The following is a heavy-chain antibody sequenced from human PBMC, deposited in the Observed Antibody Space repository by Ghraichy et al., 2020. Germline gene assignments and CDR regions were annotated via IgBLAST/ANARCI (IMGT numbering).Heavy chain of an antibody. Sequence: SETLSLTCTVSGGSISSYSWSWIRQPPGKGLEWIGYIYYSGSTNYNPSLKSRVTISVDTSKNQFSLKLSSVTAADTAVYYCARGADDFWSGYYNSFDIWGQGTIVTVSS. CDR2: IYYSGST. CDR1: GGSISSYS. D-gene: IGHD3-3*01. CDR3: ARGADDFWSGYYNSFDI. V-gene: IGHV4-59*01. J-gene: IGHJ3*02.